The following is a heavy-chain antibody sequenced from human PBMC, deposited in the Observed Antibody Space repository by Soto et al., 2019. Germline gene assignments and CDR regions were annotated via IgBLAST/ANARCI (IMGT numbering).Heavy chain of an antibody. V-gene: IGHV1-69*06. CDR2: IIPIFGTA. J-gene: IGHJ6*02. CDR1: GGTFSSYA. Sequence: GASVKVSCKASGGTFSSYAISWVRQAPGQGLEWMGGIIPIFGTANYAQKFQGRVTITADKSTSTAYMELSSLRSEDTAVYYCASRPLDIVVVPARYYYYGMDVWGQGTTVNVSS. D-gene: IGHD2-2*03. CDR3: ASRPLDIVVVPARYYYYGMDV.